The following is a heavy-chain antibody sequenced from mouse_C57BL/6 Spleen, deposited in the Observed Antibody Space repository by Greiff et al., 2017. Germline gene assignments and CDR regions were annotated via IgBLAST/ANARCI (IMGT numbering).Heavy chain of an antibody. J-gene: IGHJ3*01. CDR2: IYPGDGDT. Sequence: VKLQQSGPELVKPGASVKISCKASGYAFSSSWMNWVKQRPGKGLEWIGRIYPGDGDTNYNGKFKGKATLTADKSSSTAYMQLSSLTSEDSAVYFCARGDLRFAYWGQGTLVTVSA. CDR3: ARGDLRFAY. V-gene: IGHV1-82*01. CDR1: GYAFSSSW.